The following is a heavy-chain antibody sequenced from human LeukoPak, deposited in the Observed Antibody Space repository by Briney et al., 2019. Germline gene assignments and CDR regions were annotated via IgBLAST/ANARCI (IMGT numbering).Heavy chain of an antibody. J-gene: IGHJ6*04. V-gene: IGHV3-21*01. CDR3: AELGITMIGGV. Sequence: GGSLRLSCAASGFTFSSYSTNWVRQAPGKGLEWVSSISTTSRYIYYADSVKGRSTISRDNAKDSLYLQMNSLRAEDTAVYYCAELGITMIGGVWGKGTTVTISS. CDR2: ISTTSRYI. D-gene: IGHD3-10*02. CDR1: GFTFSSYS.